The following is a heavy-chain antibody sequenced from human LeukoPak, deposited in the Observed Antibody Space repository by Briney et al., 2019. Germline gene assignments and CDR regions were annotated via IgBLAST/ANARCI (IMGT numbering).Heavy chain of an antibody. D-gene: IGHD4-17*01. V-gene: IGHV3-11*05. CDR2: ISSSSSYT. CDR1: GFTFSDFF. CDR3: ARVGLRDAFDI. J-gene: IGHJ3*02. Sequence: GGSLRLSCAASGFTFSDFFMSWIRQAPGKGLECVSYISSSSSYTNYADSVRGRFTISRDNAKNSLSLQMNSLRAEDTAVYYCARVGLRDAFDIWGQGTMVTVSS.